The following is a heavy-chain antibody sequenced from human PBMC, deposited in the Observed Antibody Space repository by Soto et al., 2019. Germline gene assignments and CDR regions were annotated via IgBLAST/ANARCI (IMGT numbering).Heavy chain of an antibody. V-gene: IGHV4-39*01. CDR2: IYYSGST. J-gene: IGHJ6*02. CDR3: ASRRSAIGYYYGMDV. Sequence: SETLSLTCTVSGGSISSSSYYWGWIRQPPGKGLEWIGSIYYSGSTYYNPSLKSRVTISVDTSKNQFSLKLSSVTAADTAVYYCASRRSAIGYYYGMDVWGQGTTVTVSS. D-gene: IGHD2-2*01. CDR1: GGSISSSSYY.